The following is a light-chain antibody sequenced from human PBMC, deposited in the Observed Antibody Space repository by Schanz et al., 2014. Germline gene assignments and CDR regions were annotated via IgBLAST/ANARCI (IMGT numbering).Light chain of an antibody. V-gene: IGLV2-18*02. CDR3: SSYAGTNNFGV. CDR2: EVS. Sequence: QSALTQPPSVSGSPGQSVTISCTGTSSDVGGYNRVSWYQQPPGTAPKLMIYEVSNRPSGVPDRFSGSKSGNTASLTISGLQAEDEADYYCSSYAGTNNFGVFGGGTKLTVL. J-gene: IGLJ3*02. CDR1: SSDVGGYNR.